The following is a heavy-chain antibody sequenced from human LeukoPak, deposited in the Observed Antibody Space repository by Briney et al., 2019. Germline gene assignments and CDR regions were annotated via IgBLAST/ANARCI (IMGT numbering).Heavy chain of an antibody. D-gene: IGHD2-8*01. CDR1: GGSISSYY. CDR3: ARQAVPNGYYFDY. V-gene: IGHV4-59*08. J-gene: IGHJ4*02. Sequence: PSQTLSLTCTVSGGSISSYYWSWIRQPPGKGLEWIGYIYYSGSTNYNPSLKSRVTISVDTSKNQFSLKLSSVTAADTAVYYCARQAVPNGYYFDYWGQGTLVTVSS. CDR2: IYYSGST.